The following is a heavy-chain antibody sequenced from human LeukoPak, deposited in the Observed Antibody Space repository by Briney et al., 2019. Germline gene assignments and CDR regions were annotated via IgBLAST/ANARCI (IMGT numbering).Heavy chain of an antibody. V-gene: IGHV1-2*02. CDR2: INPNSGGT. D-gene: IGHD1-26*01. CDR3: ARAGIVGAPWPYYYGMDG. CDR1: GYTFTGYY. J-gene: IGHJ6*02. Sequence: ASVRVSCKASGYTFTGYYMHWVRQAPGQGLEWMGWINPNSGGTNYAQKFQGRVTMTRDTSISTAYMELSRLRSDDTAVYYCARAGIVGAPWPYYYGMDGWGQGTTVTVSS.